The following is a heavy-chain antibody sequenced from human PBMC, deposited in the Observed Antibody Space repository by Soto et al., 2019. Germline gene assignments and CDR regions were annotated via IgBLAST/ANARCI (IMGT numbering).Heavy chain of an antibody. V-gene: IGHV6-1*01. Sequence: SQTLSLTCAVFGDSVSSNTAAWTWIRQSPSRGLEWLGGTYYRSKWYNDYAVSVKSRITINPDTSRNQFSLQLNSVTPEDTAVYYCARDLGAFDIWGQGTMVTVSS. CDR2: TYYRSKWYN. CDR1: GDSVSSNTAA. D-gene: IGHD7-27*01. J-gene: IGHJ3*02. CDR3: ARDLGAFDI.